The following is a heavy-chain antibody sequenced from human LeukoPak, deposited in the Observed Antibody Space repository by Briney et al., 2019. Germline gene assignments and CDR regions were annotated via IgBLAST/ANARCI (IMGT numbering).Heavy chain of an antibody. V-gene: IGHV3-30-3*01. CDR1: GFTFSSYA. CDR3: AREIAVAGTTFDY. D-gene: IGHD6-19*01. Sequence: GGSLRLSCAASGFTFSSYAMHWVRQAPGKGLEWVAVISYDGSNKYYADSAKGRFTISRDNSKNTLYLQMNSLRAEDTAVYYRAREIAVAGTTFDYWGQGTLVTVSS. J-gene: IGHJ4*02. CDR2: ISYDGSNK.